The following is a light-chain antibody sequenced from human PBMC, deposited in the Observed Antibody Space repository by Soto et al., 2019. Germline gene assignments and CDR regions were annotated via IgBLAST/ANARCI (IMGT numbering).Light chain of an antibody. V-gene: IGLV2-14*03. CDR2: EVL. Sequence: QYALTQPASVSGSPVQSITISCTGTSSDVGGYNFVAWYQQHPGHAPKLIMHEVLTRPSGVSSRFTGSKSGNTASLTISGLQAEDDAVYYCCSHSASIHWVFGGGTKLTVL. CDR1: SSDVGGYNF. J-gene: IGLJ3*02. CDR3: CSHSASIHWV.